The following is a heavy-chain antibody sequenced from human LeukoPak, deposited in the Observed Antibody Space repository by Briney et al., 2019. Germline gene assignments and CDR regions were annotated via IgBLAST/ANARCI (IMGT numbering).Heavy chain of an antibody. Sequence: SETLSLTCTVSGGSITSSSYYWGWIRQPPGKGLEWIGSVYYSGSTYYNPSLKSRVTMSVDTSKNQFSLKLSSVTAADTAVYYCARGGGISHYYYYMDVWGKGTTVTISS. CDR2: VYYSGST. V-gene: IGHV4-39*07. CDR3: ARGGGISHYYYYMDV. CDR1: GGSITSSSYY. D-gene: IGHD6-13*01. J-gene: IGHJ6*03.